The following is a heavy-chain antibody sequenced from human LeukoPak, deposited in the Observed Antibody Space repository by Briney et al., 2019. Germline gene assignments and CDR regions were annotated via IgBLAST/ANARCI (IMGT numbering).Heavy chain of an antibody. Sequence: GQSLKISCKGSGYSVTSYWIGWARQIPGKGLEWMGIIYPGDSDTRYSPSFPGPVTTSADKSISTSYLQWSSLKASDTAMYYCARGFGVVIIIAFDIWGQGTMVTVSS. CDR3: ARGFGVVIIIAFDI. CDR1: GYSVTSYW. D-gene: IGHD3-3*01. V-gene: IGHV5-51*01. J-gene: IGHJ3*02. CDR2: IYPGDSDT.